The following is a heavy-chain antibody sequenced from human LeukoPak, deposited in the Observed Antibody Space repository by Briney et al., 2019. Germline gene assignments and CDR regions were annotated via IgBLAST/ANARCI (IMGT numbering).Heavy chain of an antibody. D-gene: IGHD3-10*01. Sequence: ASVKVSCKASGYTFTGYYMHWVRQAPGQGLEWMGWINPNSGGTNYAQKFQGRVTMTRDTSISTAYMELSRLRSDDTAVYYCARDLQYYYGSGSSYGLVAGLGVWGKGTTVTVSS. V-gene: IGHV1-2*02. CDR1: GYTFTGYY. J-gene: IGHJ6*04. CDR3: ARDLQYYYGSGSSYGLVAGLGV. CDR2: INPNSGGT.